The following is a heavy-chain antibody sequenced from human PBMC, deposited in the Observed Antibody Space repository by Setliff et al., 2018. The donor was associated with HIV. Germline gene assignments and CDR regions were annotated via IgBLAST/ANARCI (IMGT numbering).Heavy chain of an antibody. J-gene: IGHJ5*02. V-gene: IGHV3-21*04. Sequence: GGSLRLSCAASGFNFSSHTMNWIRQAPGKGLEWVSTVGCWGTCTYFADSVKGRFTISADTSKNSLYLQMNSLRAGDTAVYYCARTEYYYESSGYSYWFDPWGQGTLVTVSS. CDR2: VGCWGTCT. D-gene: IGHD3-22*01. CDR3: ARTEYYYESSGYSYWFDP. CDR1: GFNFSSHT.